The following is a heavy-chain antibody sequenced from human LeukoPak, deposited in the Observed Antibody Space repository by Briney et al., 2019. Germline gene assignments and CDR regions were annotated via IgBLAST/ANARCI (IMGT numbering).Heavy chain of an antibody. CDR1: GYTLTELS. CDR3: ARELAAAGFDY. D-gene: IGHD6-13*01. Sequence: SVKVSCKVSGYTLTELSMHWVRQAPGKGLEWMGGIIPIFGTANYAQKFQGRVTITADESTSTAYMELSSLRSEDTAVYYCARELAAAGFDYWGQGTLVTVSS. J-gene: IGHJ4*02. V-gene: IGHV1-69*13. CDR2: IIPIFGTA.